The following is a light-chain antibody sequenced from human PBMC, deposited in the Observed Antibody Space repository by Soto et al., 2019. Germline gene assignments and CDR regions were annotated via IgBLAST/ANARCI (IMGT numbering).Light chain of an antibody. Sequence: VLTQSPGTLSLSPGERATLSCRASQTVRNNYLAWYQQKPGQAPRLLIYDASSRATGIPARFSGSGSGTEFTLTISSLQSEDFAVYYCQHYNNWPLTFGQGTKVDIK. CDR3: QHYNNWPLT. V-gene: IGKV3D-15*01. CDR2: DAS. J-gene: IGKJ1*01. CDR1: QTVRNN.